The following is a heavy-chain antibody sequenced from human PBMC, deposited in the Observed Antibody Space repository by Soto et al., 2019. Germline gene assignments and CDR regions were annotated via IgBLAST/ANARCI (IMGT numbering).Heavy chain of an antibody. D-gene: IGHD6-13*01. J-gene: IGHJ5*02. Sequence: QVQLQESGPGLVKPSGTLSLTCAVSGGSISSSNWWSWVRQPPGKGLEWIGEIYHSGSTNYNSSLQSRVTKSVDKSKNQFSLKLSSVTAADTAVYYCARGLIAAAGTWSFWFDPWGQGTLVTVSS. CDR2: IYHSGST. V-gene: IGHV4-4*02. CDR3: ARGLIAAAGTWSFWFDP. CDR1: GGSISSSNW.